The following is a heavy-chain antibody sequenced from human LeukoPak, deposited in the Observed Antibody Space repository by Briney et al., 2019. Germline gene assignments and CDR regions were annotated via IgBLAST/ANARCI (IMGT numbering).Heavy chain of an antibody. CDR3: ARQGDSGWYYFDY. CDR1: GGSISSSNW. CDR2: IYHSGST. D-gene: IGHD6-19*01. Sequence: PSGTLSLTCAVSGGSISSSNWWSWVRRPPGKGLEWIGEIYHSGSTNYNPSLKSRVTISVDKSKNQFSLKLTSVTAADTAAYYCARQGDSGWYYFDYWGQGTLVTVSS. J-gene: IGHJ4*02. V-gene: IGHV4-4*02.